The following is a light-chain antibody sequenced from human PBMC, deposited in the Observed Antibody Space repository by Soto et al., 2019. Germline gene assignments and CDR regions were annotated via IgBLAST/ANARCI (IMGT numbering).Light chain of an antibody. Sequence: DIQMTQSPSTLSAPLGDTVTITCRASQTISGWLAWYQQRPGKAPNLLIFDASTLESGVPSRFSGSGSGTTFTLTISSLQSDDFATYYCLQYNGYYRTFGQGTKVDIK. J-gene: IGKJ1*01. CDR1: QTISGW. V-gene: IGKV1-5*01. CDR3: LQYNGYYRT. CDR2: DAS.